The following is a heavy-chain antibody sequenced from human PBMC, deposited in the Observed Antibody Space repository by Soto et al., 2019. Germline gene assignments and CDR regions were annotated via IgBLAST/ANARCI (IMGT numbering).Heavy chain of an antibody. CDR2: ISSSGSTI. Sequence: GSLRLSCAASGFSFSSFAMTWVRQAPGKGLEWVSYISSSGSTIYYADSVKGRFTISRDNAKNSLYLQMNSLRAEDTAVYYCARDPPMVRGLFDYWGQGTLVTVS. D-gene: IGHD3-10*01. CDR3: ARDPPMVRGLFDY. J-gene: IGHJ4*02. V-gene: IGHV3-48*04. CDR1: GFSFSSFA.